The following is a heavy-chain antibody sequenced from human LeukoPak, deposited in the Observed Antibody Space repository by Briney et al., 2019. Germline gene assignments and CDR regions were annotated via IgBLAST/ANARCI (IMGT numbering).Heavy chain of an antibody. CDR2: IYYSGST. V-gene: IGHV4-59*01. Sequence: PSETLPLTCTVSGGSISSYYWSWIRQPPGKGLEWIGYIYYSGSTNYNPSLKSRVTISVDTSKNQFSLKLSSVTAADTAVYYCARDGGSSGWYYFDYWGQGTLVTVSS. J-gene: IGHJ4*02. CDR1: GGSISSYY. CDR3: ARDGGSSGWYYFDY. D-gene: IGHD6-19*01.